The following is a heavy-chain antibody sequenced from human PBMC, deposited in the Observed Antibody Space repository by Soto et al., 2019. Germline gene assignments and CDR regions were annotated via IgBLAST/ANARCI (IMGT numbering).Heavy chain of an antibody. D-gene: IGHD3-9*01. CDR2: IYPGDSDT. CDR1: GYSFTSYW. V-gene: IGHV5-51*01. J-gene: IGHJ6*02. Sequence: VESLKISCNGSGYSFTSYWIGWVRQMPGKGLEWMGIIYPGDSDTRYSPSFQGQVTISADKSISTAYLQWSSLKASDTAMYYCARAPYDILTGYYPYYYYYYGMDVWGQGTTVTVSS. CDR3: ARAPYDILTGYYPYYYYYYGMDV.